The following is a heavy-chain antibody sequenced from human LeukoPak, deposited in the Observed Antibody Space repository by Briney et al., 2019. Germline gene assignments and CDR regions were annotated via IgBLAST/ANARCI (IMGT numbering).Heavy chain of an antibody. CDR2: IYYSGST. Sequence: PSETLSLTCTVSGGSISSGDYYWSWIRQPPGKGLEWIGYIYYSGSTYYNPSLKSRVTISVDTSKNQFSLKLSSVTAADTAVYYCARVVSGGYYYEGAFDIWGQGTMVTVSS. J-gene: IGHJ3*02. V-gene: IGHV4-30-4*08. D-gene: IGHD3-22*01. CDR1: GGSISSGDYY. CDR3: ARVVSGGYYYEGAFDI.